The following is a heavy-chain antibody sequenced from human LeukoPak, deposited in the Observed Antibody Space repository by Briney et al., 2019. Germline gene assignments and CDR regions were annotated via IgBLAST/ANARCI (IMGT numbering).Heavy chain of an antibody. D-gene: IGHD3-10*01. CDR2: ISGMSSTI. CDR3: AKDMVRGVIINYFDY. CDR1: GFTFSSYA. J-gene: IGHJ4*02. V-gene: IGHV3-48*01. Sequence: GGSLRLSCAASGFTFSSYAMHWVRQAPGKGLEWVSFISGMSSTIYYADSVKGRFTISRDNAKNSVYLQMNSLRAEDTAVYYCAKDMVRGVIINYFDYWGQGTLVTVSS.